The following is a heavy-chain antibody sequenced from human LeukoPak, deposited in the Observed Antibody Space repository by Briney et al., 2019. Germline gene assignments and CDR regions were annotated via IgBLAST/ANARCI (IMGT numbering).Heavy chain of an antibody. CDR3: ARSPRVAAASRYFDY. D-gene: IGHD6-13*01. CDR1: GFTFSSYS. CDR2: ISSSSSYI. Sequence: PGGSLRLSCAASGFTFSSYSMNWVRQAPGKGLEWVSPISSSSSYIYYADSVKGRFTISRDNAKNSLYLQMNSLRAEDTAVYYCARSPRVAAASRYFDYWGQGTLVTVSS. V-gene: IGHV3-21*01. J-gene: IGHJ4*02.